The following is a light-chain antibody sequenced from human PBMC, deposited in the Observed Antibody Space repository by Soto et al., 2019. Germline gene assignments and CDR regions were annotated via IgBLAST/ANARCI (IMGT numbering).Light chain of an antibody. V-gene: IGKV3-11*01. J-gene: IGKJ4*01. Sequence: EIVLTQSPATLSLSPGERATLSCRASQSVSSYLAWYQQKPGQAPRLLIYEASNRATGIPARFSGSGSGTDFTLTISSLEPEDFAVYYCQQRSNWPLTFGGGTKLEIK. CDR1: QSVSSY. CDR2: EAS. CDR3: QQRSNWPLT.